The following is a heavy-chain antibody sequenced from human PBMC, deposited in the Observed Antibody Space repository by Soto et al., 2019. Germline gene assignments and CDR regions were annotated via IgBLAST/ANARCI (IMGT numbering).Heavy chain of an antibody. CDR3: AKASSGSHYFAY. CDR2: ISYGGTNE. J-gene: IGHJ4*02. CDR1: GFTFRYYA. D-gene: IGHD1-26*01. V-gene: IGHV3-30*18. Sequence: QVQLVESGGGVVQPGRSLRLSCAASGFTFRYYAMHWVRQSPGKGLEWVALISYGGTNEYYADSVKGRFTISRDNSKNTRYLQMNSLGAEATAVYYCAKASSGSHYFAYGGQGTLVTVSS.